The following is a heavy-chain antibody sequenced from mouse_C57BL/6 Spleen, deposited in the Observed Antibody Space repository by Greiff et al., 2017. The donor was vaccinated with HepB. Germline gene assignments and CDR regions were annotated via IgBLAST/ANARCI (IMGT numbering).Heavy chain of an antibody. CDR3: TRGRLDGGYAMDY. CDR2: ISSGGDYL. D-gene: IGHD1-2*01. V-gene: IGHV5-9-1*02. J-gene: IGHJ4*01. CDR1: GFTFSSYA. Sequence: EVKLVESGEGLVKPGGSLKLSCAASGFTFSSYAMSWVRQTPEKRLEWVAYISSGGDYLYYADTVKGRFTISRDNARKTLYLQMSSLKSEDTAMYYCTRGRLDGGYAMDYWGQGTSVTVSS.